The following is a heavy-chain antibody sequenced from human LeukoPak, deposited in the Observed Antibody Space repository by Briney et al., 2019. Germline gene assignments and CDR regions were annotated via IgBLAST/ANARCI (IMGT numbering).Heavy chain of an antibody. Sequence: ASVKVSCKASGYTFTDYYMHWVRQAPGQGLEWMGWINPNSGGTNYAQKFQGRVTMTRDTSISTAYMELSRLRSDATAVYYCARGEVFYDFWSGYYFGYWGQGTLVTVSS. D-gene: IGHD3-3*01. J-gene: IGHJ4*02. CDR3: ARGEVFYDFWSGYYFGY. V-gene: IGHV1-2*02. CDR2: INPNSGGT. CDR1: GYTFTDYY.